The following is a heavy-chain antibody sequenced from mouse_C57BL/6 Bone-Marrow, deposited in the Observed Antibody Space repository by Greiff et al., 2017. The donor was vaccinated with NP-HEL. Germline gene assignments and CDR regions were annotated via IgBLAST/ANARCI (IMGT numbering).Heavy chain of an antibody. CDR2: IDPSDSYT. J-gene: IGHJ1*03. Sequence: VKQSCKASGYTFTSYWMHWVKQRPGQGLEWIGEIDPSDSYTNYNQKFKGKSTLTVDKSSSTAYMQLSSLTSEDSAVYYCARSDYDYSWYFDVWGTGTTVTVSS. D-gene: IGHD2-4*01. V-gene: IGHV1-69*01. CDR3: ARSDYDYSWYFDV. CDR1: GYTFTSYW.